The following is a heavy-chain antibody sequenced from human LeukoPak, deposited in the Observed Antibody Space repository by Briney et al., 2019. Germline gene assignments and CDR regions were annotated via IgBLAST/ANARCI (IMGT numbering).Heavy chain of an antibody. Sequence: RPGGSLRLSCAASGFTFSSYSMNWVRQAPGKGLEWVSSISSSSSYIYYADSVKGRFTISRDNAKKSLYLQMNSLRAEDRAVYYCARGGTEGYYMDVWGKGTTVTVSS. D-gene: IGHD1-1*01. J-gene: IGHJ6*03. V-gene: IGHV3-21*01. CDR1: GFTFSSYS. CDR2: ISSSSSYI. CDR3: ARGGTEGYYMDV.